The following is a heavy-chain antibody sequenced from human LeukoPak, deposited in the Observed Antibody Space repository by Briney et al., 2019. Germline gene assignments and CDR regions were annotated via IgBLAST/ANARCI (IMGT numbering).Heavy chain of an antibody. CDR2: ISSSSSYI. CDR3: ARRLAREYYGSGTSSFDL. CDR1: GFTFSSYS. Sequence: PGGSLRLSGAASGFTFSSYSMNWVRQAPGKGLEWVSSISSSSSYIYYADSVKGRFTISRDNAKNSLYLQMNSLRAEDTAVYYCARRLAREYYGSGTSSFDLWGRGTLVTVSS. J-gene: IGHJ2*01. D-gene: IGHD3-10*01. V-gene: IGHV3-21*01.